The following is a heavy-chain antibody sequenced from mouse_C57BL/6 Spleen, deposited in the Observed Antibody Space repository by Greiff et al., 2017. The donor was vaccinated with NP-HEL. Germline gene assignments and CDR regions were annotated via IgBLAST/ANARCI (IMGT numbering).Heavy chain of an antibody. V-gene: IGHV1-61*01. CDR1: GYTFTSYW. D-gene: IGHD5-5*01. CDR3: ARGKYGTTSYYFDY. Sequence: QVQLQQPGAELVRPGSSVKLSCKASGYTFTSYWMDWVKQRPGQGLEWIGNIYPSDSETHYNQKFKDKATLTVDKSSSTAYMQLSSLTSEDSAVDYCARGKYGTTSYYFDYWGQGTTLTVSS. J-gene: IGHJ2*01. CDR2: IYPSDSET.